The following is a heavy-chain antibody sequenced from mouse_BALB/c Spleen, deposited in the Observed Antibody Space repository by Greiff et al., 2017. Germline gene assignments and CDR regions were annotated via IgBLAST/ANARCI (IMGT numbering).Heavy chain of an antibody. CDR1: GFTFSSYT. V-gene: IGHV5-12-2*01. Sequence: DVQLQESGGGLVQPGGSLKLSCAASGFTFSSYTMSWVRQTPEKRLEWVAYISNGGGSTYYPDTVKGRFTISRDNAKNTLYLQMSSLKSEDTATYYCATYGSSYGAMDYWGQGTSVTVSS. CDR3: ATYGSSYGAMDY. J-gene: IGHJ4*01. CDR2: ISNGGGST. D-gene: IGHD1-1*01.